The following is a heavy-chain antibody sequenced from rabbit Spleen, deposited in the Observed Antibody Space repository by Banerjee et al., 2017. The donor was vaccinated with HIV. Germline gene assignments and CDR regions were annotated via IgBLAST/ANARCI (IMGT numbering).Heavy chain of an antibody. CDR2: INAATAKP. Sequence: QSLEESGGGLVKPGASLTLTCKASGFSFSDRDVMCWVRQAPGKGLEWIACINAATAKPVYATWAKGRFTISKTSSTTVTLQMTSLTVADTATYFCARDTGTSFSTYGMDLWGQGTLVTVS. D-gene: IGHD7-1*01. V-gene: IGHV1S40*01. CDR1: GFSFSDRDV. CDR3: ARDTGTSFSTYGMDL. J-gene: IGHJ6*01.